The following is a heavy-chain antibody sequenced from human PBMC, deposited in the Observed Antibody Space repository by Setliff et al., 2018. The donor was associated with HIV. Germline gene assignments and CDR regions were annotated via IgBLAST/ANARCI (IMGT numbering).Heavy chain of an antibody. D-gene: IGHD2-2*01. J-gene: IGHJ6*02. Sequence: SLTCAVYGGSFSGYYWSWIRQPPGKGLEWIGEIIHTGSTNYNPSLKSRVTISVDTSKNQFSLRLSSVTAADTAVYYCARGRSCSSSSCYLVYYYYYYGMDVWGHGSTVTVSS. V-gene: IGHV4-34*01. CDR3: ARGRSCSSSSCYLVYYYYYYGMDV. CDR2: IIHTGST. CDR1: GGSFSGYY.